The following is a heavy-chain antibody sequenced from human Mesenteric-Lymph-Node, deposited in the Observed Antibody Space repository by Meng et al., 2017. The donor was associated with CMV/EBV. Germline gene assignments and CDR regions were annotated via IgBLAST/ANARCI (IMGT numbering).Heavy chain of an antibody. V-gene: IGHV4-61*01. D-gene: IGHD3-3*01. Sequence: SETLSLTCTVSGGSVSSDSYYWSWIRQPPGKGLEWIGYIYYSGSTNYNYNPSLKSRVTISVDASKNQFSLKLSSVTAADTAVYYCARAPDYDFWSGPFDYWGQGTLVTVSS. CDR1: GGSVSSDSYY. CDR3: ARAPDYDFWSGPFDY. J-gene: IGHJ4*02. CDR2: IYYSGST.